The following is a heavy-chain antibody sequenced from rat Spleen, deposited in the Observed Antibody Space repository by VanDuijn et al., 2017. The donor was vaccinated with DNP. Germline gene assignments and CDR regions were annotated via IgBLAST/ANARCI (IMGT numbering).Heavy chain of an antibody. V-gene: IGHV5S10*01. CDR2: FIYDGRRT. Sequence: EVQLVESGGGLVQPGRSLKLSCAASGFTFSDYYMAWVRQAPTKGLEWVATFIYDGRRTYYRDSVKGRFTISRDNAKSTLYLQMDSLRSEDTATYYCATHHDYYWYFDLWGPGTMVTVSS. CDR3: ATHHDYYWYFDL. CDR1: GFTFSDYY. J-gene: IGHJ1*01.